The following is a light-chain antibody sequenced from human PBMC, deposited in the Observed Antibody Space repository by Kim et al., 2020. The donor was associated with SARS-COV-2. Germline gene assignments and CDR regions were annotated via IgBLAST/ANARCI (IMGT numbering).Light chain of an antibody. V-gene: IGKV3-11*01. CDR3: QQRTDWPRGYT. CDR1: QSISSY. J-gene: IGKJ2*01. Sequence: CPGERATLSCRDSQSISSYLAWYQQKPGQAPRLLIFDASNRATGIPARFSGRGSGTDFTLTISSLEPDDFAVYYCQQRTDWPRGYTFGQGTKLEI. CDR2: DAS.